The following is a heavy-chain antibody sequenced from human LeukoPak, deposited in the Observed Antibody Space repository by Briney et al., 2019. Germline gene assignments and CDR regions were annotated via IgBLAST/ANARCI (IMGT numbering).Heavy chain of an antibody. V-gene: IGHV3-7*01. J-gene: IGHJ6*04. CDR2: INQDGSEK. CDR3: ARDQVDV. Sequence: PGGSLRLSCAASGFTFSTSWMNWVRQAPGRGLEWVANINQDGSEKYYVDSVKGRFSISRDNAKNSLYLQMNSLRAEDTAVYYCARDQVDVWGKGTTFTVSS. CDR1: GFTFSTSW.